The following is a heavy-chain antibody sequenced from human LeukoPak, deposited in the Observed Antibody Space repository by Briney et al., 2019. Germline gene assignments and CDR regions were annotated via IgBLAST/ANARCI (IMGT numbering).Heavy chain of an antibody. J-gene: IGHJ4*02. D-gene: IGHD3-10*01. V-gene: IGHV1-2*02. CDR3: ATTLDNNYFGSGRD. Sequence: ASVKVSCKASGYTFTGYYMHWVRQAPGQGLEWMGWINPNSGGTNYAQKFQGRVTMTRDTSISTAYMELSSLRFDDTALFYCATTLDNNYFGSGRDWGQGTLVTVSS. CDR1: GYTFTGYY. CDR2: INPNSGGT.